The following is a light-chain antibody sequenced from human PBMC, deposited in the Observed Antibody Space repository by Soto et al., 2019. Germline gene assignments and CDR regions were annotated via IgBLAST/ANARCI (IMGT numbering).Light chain of an antibody. Sequence: QSALTQPASVSGSPGQSIAISCAGTSNDIGTYNLVSWYQQHPGKAPKLLIYETKKRPSGVSSRFSGSKSGNTASLTISGLQTDDEADDSCCTYDGSHSLYLLGTGTKVTVL. CDR1: SNDIGTYNL. CDR2: ETK. J-gene: IGLJ1*01. CDR3: CTYDGSHSLYL. V-gene: IGLV2-23*01.